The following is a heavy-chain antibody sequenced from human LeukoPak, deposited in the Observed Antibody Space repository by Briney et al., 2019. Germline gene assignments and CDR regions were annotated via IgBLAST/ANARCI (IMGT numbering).Heavy chain of an antibody. CDR1: GFTFSTYS. D-gene: IGHD3-10*01. CDR2: ISGGGSYI. CDR3: ARDRVASGRFGEVAS. V-gene: IGHV3-21*01. J-gene: IGHJ1*01. Sequence: GGSLRLSCAASGFTFSTYSMNWVRQAPGKGLEWVSFISGGGSYIYYAESVKGRFPISRDNAKNSLYLQMNSLRAEDTDISYCARDRVASGRFGEVASWGQGTLVTVSS.